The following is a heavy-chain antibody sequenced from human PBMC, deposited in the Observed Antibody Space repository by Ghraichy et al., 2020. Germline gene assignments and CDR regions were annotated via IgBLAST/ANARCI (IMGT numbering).Heavy chain of an antibody. CDR1: GDSISSSSYY. CDR3: ARISDYGGYYFDY. D-gene: IGHD4-17*01. V-gene: IGHV4-39*01. Sequence: SETLSLTCTVSGDSISSSSYYWGWIRQPPGKGLEWIGLIYYSGNTYYNPSLKSRVTISLNTSKNQFSLKLSSVTAADTAVYYCARISDYGGYYFDYWGQGTLVTVSS. J-gene: IGHJ4*02. CDR2: IYYSGNT.